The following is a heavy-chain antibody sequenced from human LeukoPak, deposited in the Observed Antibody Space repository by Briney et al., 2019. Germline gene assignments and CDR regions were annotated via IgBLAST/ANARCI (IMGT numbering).Heavy chain of an antibody. CDR3: AKDAYGGATFFYYMDV. V-gene: IGHV3-9*01. CDR2: ISRNSGNI. Sequence: GRSLRLSCAGSGFTFDDYAVHWVRQTPGRGLEWVSGISRNSGNIAYADFVGGRFTISRDNAKNSLSLQMNSLSDEDTAVYYCAKDAYGGATFFYYMDVWGKGTTVTVSS. D-gene: IGHD2/OR15-2a*01. CDR1: GFTFDDYA. J-gene: IGHJ6*03.